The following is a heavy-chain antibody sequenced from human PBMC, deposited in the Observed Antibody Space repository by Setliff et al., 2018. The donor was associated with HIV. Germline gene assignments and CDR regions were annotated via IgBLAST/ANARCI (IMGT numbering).Heavy chain of an antibody. CDR2: IYYSGST. J-gene: IGHJ3*02. CDR3: ARAARPGPDPFDI. D-gene: IGHD6-6*01. CDR1: GGSISSGSHY. V-gene: IGHV4-61*01. Sequence: PSETLSLTCTVSGGSISSGSHYWSWIRQPPGKGLEWIGYIYYSGSTNYNPSLKSRVTIALDTPENQFFLFLSSVTAADTAVYYCARAARPGPDPFDIWGQGTMVTVSS.